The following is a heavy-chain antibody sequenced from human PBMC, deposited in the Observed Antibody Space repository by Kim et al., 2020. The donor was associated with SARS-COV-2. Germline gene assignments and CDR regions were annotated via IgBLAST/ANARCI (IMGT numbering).Heavy chain of an antibody. Sequence: GGSLRLSCAASGFTFSSYGMHWVRQAPGKGLEWVAVISYDGSNKYYADSVKGRFTISRDNSKNTLYLQMNSLRAEDTAVYYCAKDGEMITFGGVIGDIDYWGQGTLVTVSS. CDR2: ISYDGSNK. J-gene: IGHJ4*02. CDR1: GFTFSSYG. D-gene: IGHD3-16*02. V-gene: IGHV3-30*18. CDR3: AKDGEMITFGGVIGDIDY.